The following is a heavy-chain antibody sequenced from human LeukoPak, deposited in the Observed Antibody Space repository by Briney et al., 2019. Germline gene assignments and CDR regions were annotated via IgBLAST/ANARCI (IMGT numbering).Heavy chain of an antibody. Sequence: PGGSLRLSCAASGFTVSSNYMSWVRQAPGKGLEWVSVIYSAGNTYYADSVKGRFTISRHNSENTLYLHMNSLRVEDTAVYFCARGGTPGYSSGRIDYWGQETLVTVSS. CDR2: IYSAGNT. CDR3: ARGGTPGYSSGRIDY. J-gene: IGHJ4*02. CDR1: GFTVSSNY. V-gene: IGHV3-53*04. D-gene: IGHD6-19*01.